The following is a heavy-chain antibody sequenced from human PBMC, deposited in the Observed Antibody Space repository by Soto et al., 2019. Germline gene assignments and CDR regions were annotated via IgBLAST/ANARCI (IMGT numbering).Heavy chain of an antibody. V-gene: IGHV4-4*02. J-gene: IGHJ6*02. D-gene: IGHD5-18*01. Sequence: VQLQESGPGLVKPSGTLSVTCAVSGGSISSSNWWNWVRQPPGKGLEWIGGIYHSGSTNYNPSLRSRVTISLDKSKNQFSLRVKSVTAADTAEYYCARAWPSVDSYGSGVMDVWGQGTTVTVSS. CDR3: ARAWPSVDSYGSGVMDV. CDR1: GGSISSSNW. CDR2: IYHSGST.